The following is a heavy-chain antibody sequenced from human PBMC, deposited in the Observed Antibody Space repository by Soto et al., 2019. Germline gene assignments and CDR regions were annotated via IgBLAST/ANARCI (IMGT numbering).Heavy chain of an antibody. CDR1: GSTVSSNY. D-gene: IGHD5-12*01. J-gene: IGHJ4*02. CDR3: ANQRGGYDRDFDY. CDR2: IYSDGST. V-gene: IGHV3-66*01. Sequence: EVQLVESGGGLVQPGGSLRLACAASGSTVSSNYMSWVRQAPGKGLEWVSVIYSDGSTYYADSVRGRFTLYRDNSKNTLYLQMNSLRAEDTAVYYCANQRGGYDRDFDYWGQGTLVTVSS.